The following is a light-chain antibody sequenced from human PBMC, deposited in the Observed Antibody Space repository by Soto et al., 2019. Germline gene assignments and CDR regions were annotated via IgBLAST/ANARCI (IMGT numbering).Light chain of an antibody. V-gene: IGLV7-43*01. Sequence: QAVVTQEPSLTVSPGGTVTLTCASSTGAVTSGYYPNWFQQKPGQAPRALIYSINNKHSCTPARFSGSLLGGKAALTLSGVQPEEEAEYYCLLYYGGAWVFGGGTKLTVL. CDR1: TGAVTSGYY. CDR2: SIN. CDR3: LLYYGGAWV. J-gene: IGLJ3*02.